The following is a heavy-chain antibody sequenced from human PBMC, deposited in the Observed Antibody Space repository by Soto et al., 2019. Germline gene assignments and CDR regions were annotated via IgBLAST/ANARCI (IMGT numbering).Heavy chain of an antibody. CDR1: GGSISSSSYY. J-gene: IGHJ4*02. Sequence: PSETLSLTCTVSGGSISSSSYYWGWIRQPPGKGLEWIGSIYYSGSTYYNPSLKSRVTISVDTSKNQFSLKLSSVTAADTAVYYCARQGPVQDYWGQGTLVTVSS. D-gene: IGHD1-1*01. CDR3: ARQGPVQDY. CDR2: IYYSGST. V-gene: IGHV4-39*01.